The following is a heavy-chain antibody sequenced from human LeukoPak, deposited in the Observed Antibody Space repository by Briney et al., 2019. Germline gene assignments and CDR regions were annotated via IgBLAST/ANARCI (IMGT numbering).Heavy chain of an antibody. D-gene: IGHD3-22*01. CDR1: GYSFTSYW. CDR2: IYPGDSDT. J-gene: IGHJ6*03. V-gene: IGHV5-51*01. Sequence: GESLKISCKGSGYSFTSYWIGWVRQMPGKGLEWMGIIYPGDSDTRYSPSFQGQVTISADKSISTAYLQWSSLKASDTAMYYCATQGLNYYDSSGYSRYYDMDVWGKGTTVTVSS. CDR3: ATQGLNYYDSSGYSRYYDMDV.